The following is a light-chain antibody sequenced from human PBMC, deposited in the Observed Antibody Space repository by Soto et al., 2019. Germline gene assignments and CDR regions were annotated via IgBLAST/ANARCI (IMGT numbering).Light chain of an antibody. CDR2: SNY. CDR1: TSNIGSNY. CDR3: AAWDASLSGPL. J-gene: IGLJ7*01. V-gene: IGLV1-47*02. Sequence: QSGLTQPPSASGTPGQRVTISCSGDTSNIGSNYVYWYQQLPGTAPKLLIYSNYRRPSGVPERFSGSKSCTSSSLAITGPRPEDEADSSCAAWDASLSGPLFGGGTQVPVL.